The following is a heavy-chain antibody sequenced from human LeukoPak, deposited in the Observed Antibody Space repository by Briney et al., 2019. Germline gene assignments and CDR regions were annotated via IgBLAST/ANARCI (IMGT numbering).Heavy chain of an antibody. D-gene: IGHD3-10*01. CDR1: GGSFSGYY. CDR2: INHSGST. Sequence: SETLSLTCAVYGGSFSGYYWSWIRQPPGKGLEWIGEINHSGSTNYNPSLKSRVTISVDTSKNQFSLKLSSVTAADTAVYYCARGEAGSGSYQLDYWGQGTLVTVSS. CDR3: ARGEAGSGSYQLDY. V-gene: IGHV4-34*01. J-gene: IGHJ4*02.